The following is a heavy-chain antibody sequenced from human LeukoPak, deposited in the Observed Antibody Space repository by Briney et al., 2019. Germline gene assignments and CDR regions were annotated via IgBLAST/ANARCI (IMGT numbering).Heavy chain of an antibody. CDR2: INPSGGST. J-gene: IGHJ4*02. D-gene: IGHD3-10*01. CDR3: ARAGHVLLWFGELFGIDY. CDR1: GYTFTSYY. V-gene: IGHV1-46*01. Sequence: ASVKVSCKASGYTFTSYYMHWVRQAPGQGLEWMGIINPSGGSTSYAQKFQGRVTMTRDMSTSTVYMELSSLRSEDTAVYYCARAGHVLLWFGELFGIDYWGQGTLVTVSS.